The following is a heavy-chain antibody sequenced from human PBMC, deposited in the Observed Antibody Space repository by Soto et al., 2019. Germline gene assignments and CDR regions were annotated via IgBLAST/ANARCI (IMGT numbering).Heavy chain of an antibody. J-gene: IGHJ5*02. CDR1: GYTFTGYY. V-gene: IGHV1-2*02. CDR3: ARVTLGYCSSTSCRRRGIDP. D-gene: IGHD2-2*01. Sequence: GASVKVSGKASGYTFTGYYMHWVRQAPGQGLEWMGWINPNSGGTNYAQKFQGRVTMTRDTSISTAYMELSRLRSDDTAVYYFARVTLGYCSSTSCRRRGIDPWVHGTLVTVSS. CDR2: INPNSGGT.